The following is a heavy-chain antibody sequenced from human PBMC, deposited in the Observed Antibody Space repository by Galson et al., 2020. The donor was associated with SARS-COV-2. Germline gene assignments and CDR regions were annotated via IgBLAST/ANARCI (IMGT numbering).Heavy chain of an antibody. J-gene: IGHJ4*02. CDR1: GFTFSSYA. Sequence: WGSLRLSCAASGFTFSSYAMHWVRQAPGKGLEWVAVISYDGSNKYYADSVKGRFTISRDNSKNTLYLQMNSLRAEDTAVYYCARDNCGGGCYPRPYYFDYWGQRTLVTVSS. V-gene: IGHV3-30-3*01. CDR3: ARDNCGGGCYPRPYYFDY. D-gene: IGHD2-21*01. CDR2: ISYDGSNK.